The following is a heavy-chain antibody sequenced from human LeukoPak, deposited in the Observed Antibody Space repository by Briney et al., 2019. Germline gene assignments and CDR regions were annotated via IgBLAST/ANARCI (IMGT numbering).Heavy chain of an antibody. CDR3: AKTAEGAMIVVVITGDGDLGAFDI. CDR2: ISGSGGST. CDR1: GFTFSSYA. J-gene: IGHJ3*02. Sequence: PGGSLRLSCAASGFTFSSYAMSWVRQAPGKGLEWVSAISGSGGSTYYADSEKGRFTISRDNSKNTLYLQMNSLRAEDTAVYYCAKTAEGAMIVVVITGDGDLGAFDIWGQGTMVTVSS. D-gene: IGHD3-22*01. V-gene: IGHV3-23*01.